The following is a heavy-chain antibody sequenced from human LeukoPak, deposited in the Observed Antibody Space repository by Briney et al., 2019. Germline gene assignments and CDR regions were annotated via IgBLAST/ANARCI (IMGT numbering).Heavy chain of an antibody. CDR3: GRHMNNLQLWLDY. V-gene: IGHV5-51*01. D-gene: IGHD1/OR15-1a*01. CDR2: VCPGDSDT. Sequence: GESLKISCKGSGYSFTSYWIGWVRQMPGKGLEWVGIVCPGDSDTRYNPSFQGQVTISADKSTATAYLHLSDLRASDTAIYYCGRHMNNLQLWLDYWGQGTVVTVSS. CDR1: GYSFTSYW. J-gene: IGHJ4*02.